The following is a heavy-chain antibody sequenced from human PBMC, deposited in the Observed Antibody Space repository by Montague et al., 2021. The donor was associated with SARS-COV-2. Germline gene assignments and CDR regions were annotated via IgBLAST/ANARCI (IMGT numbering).Heavy chain of an antibody. CDR1: GGSISSYY. Sequence: SETLSLTCTVSGGSISSYYWSWIRQPPGKGLEWIGYIYYSGSTNYNPSLKSRVTISVDTSKNQFSLKLRSVTAADTAVYYCARAGQQLARYYYYGMDVWGQGTTVTVSS. V-gene: IGHV4-59*01. CDR2: IYYSGST. D-gene: IGHD6-13*01. CDR3: ARAGQQLARYYYYGMDV. J-gene: IGHJ6*02.